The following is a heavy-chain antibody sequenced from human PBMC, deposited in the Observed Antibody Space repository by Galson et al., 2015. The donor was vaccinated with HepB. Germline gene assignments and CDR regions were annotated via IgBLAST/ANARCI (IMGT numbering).Heavy chain of an antibody. Sequence: SETLSLTCAVYGGSFSGYYWSWIRQPPGKGLEWIGEINHSGSTNYIPSLKSRVTISVDTSKNQFSLKLSSVTAADTAVYYCARIWPDIWGQGTMVTVS. J-gene: IGHJ3*02. CDR1: GGSFSGYY. CDR3: ARIWPDI. CDR2: INHSGST. V-gene: IGHV4-34*01.